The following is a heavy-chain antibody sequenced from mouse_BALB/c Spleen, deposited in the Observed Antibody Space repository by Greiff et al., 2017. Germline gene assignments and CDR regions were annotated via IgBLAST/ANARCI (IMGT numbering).Heavy chain of an antibody. CDR2: IWGDGST. CDR3: ARDRRIYYGYDAYAMDY. V-gene: IGHV2-6-7*01. D-gene: IGHD2-2*01. Sequence: VKVVESGPGLVAPSQSLSITCTVSGFSLTGYGVNWVRQPPGKGLEWLGMIWGDGSTDYNSALKSRLSISKDNSKSQVFLKMNSLQTDDTARYYCARDRRIYYGYDAYAMDYWGQGTSVTVSS. J-gene: IGHJ4*01. CDR1: GFSLTGYG.